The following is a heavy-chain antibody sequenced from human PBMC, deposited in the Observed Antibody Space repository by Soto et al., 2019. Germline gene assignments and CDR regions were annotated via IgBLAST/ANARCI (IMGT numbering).Heavy chain of an antibody. V-gene: IGHV3-23*01. CDR3: AKAYDSSGYYYNWFDP. D-gene: IGHD3-22*01. J-gene: IGHJ5*02. CDR1: GFTFSSYA. Sequence: PGGSLRLSCAASGFTFSSYAMSWVRQAPGKGLEWVSAISGSGGSTYYADSVKGRFTISRDNSKNTLYLQMNSLRAEDTAVYYCAKAYDSSGYYYNWFDPWGQGTLVTVSS. CDR2: ISGSGGST.